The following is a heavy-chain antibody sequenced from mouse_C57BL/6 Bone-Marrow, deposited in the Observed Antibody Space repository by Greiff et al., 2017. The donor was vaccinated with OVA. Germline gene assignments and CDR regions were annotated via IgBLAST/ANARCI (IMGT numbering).Heavy chain of an antibody. CDR2: INPSSGYT. J-gene: IGHJ3*01. CDR3: ARGSEGYGAY. Sequence: QVQLKEPGAELAKPGASVKLSCKASGYTFTSYWMHWVKQRPGQGLEWIGYINPSSGYTKYNQKFKGKATLTADKSSSTAYMQLSSLTYEDSAVYYCARGSEGYGAYWGKGTLVTFSA. V-gene: IGHV1-7*01. CDR1: GYTFTSYW. D-gene: IGHD3-2*02.